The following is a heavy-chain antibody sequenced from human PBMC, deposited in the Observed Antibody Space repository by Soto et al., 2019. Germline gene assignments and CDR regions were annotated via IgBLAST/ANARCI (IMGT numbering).Heavy chain of an antibody. V-gene: IGHV1-69*13. D-gene: IGHD6-19*01. Sequence: SVKVSCKASRCAFSKFIVNWVRQARGRGLDWVGGIIPIFGTANYAQKFQGRVTITADESTSTSYMEVNNLRSEDTAVYYCAKVRYSSPMGYYYGMDVWGQGTPVTVYS. J-gene: IGHJ6*02. CDR2: IIPIFGTA. CDR3: AKVRYSSPMGYYYGMDV. CDR1: RCAFSKFI.